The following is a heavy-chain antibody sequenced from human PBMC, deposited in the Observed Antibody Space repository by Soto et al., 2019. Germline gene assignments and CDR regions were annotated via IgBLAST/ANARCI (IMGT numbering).Heavy chain of an antibody. CDR2: SFYSGNT. V-gene: IGHV4-59*08. J-gene: IGHJ1*01. CDR1: CGSFVDFY. Sequence: CVPCTVYCGSFVDFYCSWIRQPTEKGLEWIVYSFYSGNTNYNPSLKSRVTISLDTSKNQFSLKLSSVTATDTAVFYCAALITEATTYFALWGKGTLVTGSP. CDR3: AALITEATTYFAL. D-gene: IGHD5-12*01.